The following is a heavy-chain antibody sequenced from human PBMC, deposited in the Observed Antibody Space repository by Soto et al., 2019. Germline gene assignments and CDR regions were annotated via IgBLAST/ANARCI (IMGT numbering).Heavy chain of an antibody. Sequence: ASVNVSFKSSGYTFTGYYIHWGRQAPGQGLEWMGWINPNSGGTNYAQKFQGRVTMTRDTSISTAYMELSRLRSDDTAVYYCARDWSGDFWNGMDVWGQGTTVTVSS. D-gene: IGHD3-3*01. CDR1: GYTFTGYY. CDR2: INPNSGGT. J-gene: IGHJ6*02. CDR3: ARDWSGDFWNGMDV. V-gene: IGHV1-2*02.